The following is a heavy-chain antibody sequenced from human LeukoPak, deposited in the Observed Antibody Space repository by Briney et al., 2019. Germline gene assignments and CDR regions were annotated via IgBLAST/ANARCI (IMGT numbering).Heavy chain of an antibody. V-gene: IGHV3-48*03. Sequence: GGSLRLSCAASGFTFSSYEMNWVRQAPGKGLEWVSYISSSGSTIYYADSVKGRFTISRDNAKNSLYLQMNSLRAEDTAVYYCARASLRYFDWLLGTGMDVWGKGTTVPSPQ. CDR3: ARASLRYFDWLLGTGMDV. J-gene: IGHJ6*04. CDR2: ISSSGSTI. CDR1: GFTFSSYE. D-gene: IGHD3-9*01.